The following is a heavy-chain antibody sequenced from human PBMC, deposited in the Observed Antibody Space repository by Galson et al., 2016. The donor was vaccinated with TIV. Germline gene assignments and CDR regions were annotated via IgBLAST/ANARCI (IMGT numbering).Heavy chain of an antibody. V-gene: IGHV3-23*01. D-gene: IGHD3-22*01. Sequence: SLRLSCAASGFTFSSFAVSWVRQAPGKGLEWVSGISAGGGRTNYADSVKGRFTISRGNPKNTLYLQMSSLRAEDTAVYFCAKMDSSGFDYVRRFDFWGQGTLATVSS. J-gene: IGHJ4*02. CDR2: ISAGGGRT. CDR1: GFTFSSFA. CDR3: AKMDSSGFDYVRRFDF.